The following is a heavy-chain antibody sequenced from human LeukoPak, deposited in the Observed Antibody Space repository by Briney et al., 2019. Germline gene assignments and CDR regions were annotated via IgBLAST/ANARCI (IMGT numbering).Heavy chain of an antibody. J-gene: IGHJ4*02. CDR2: ISYDGSNK. Sequence: PGRSLRLSCAASGFIFSSYGMHWVRQAPGKGLEWVAVISYDGSNKYYADSVKGRFTISRDNSKNTLYLQMNSLRAEDTAVYYCAKDVEGNIVSGYPTDDYWGQGTLVTVSS. V-gene: IGHV3-30*18. D-gene: IGHD5-12*01. CDR3: AKDVEGNIVSGYPTDDY. CDR1: GFIFSSYG.